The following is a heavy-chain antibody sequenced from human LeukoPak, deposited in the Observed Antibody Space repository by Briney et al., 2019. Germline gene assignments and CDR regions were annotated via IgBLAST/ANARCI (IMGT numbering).Heavy chain of an antibody. CDR3: ARDDTLPDNGLDA. Sequence: GGSLRLSCAASGFTFSSYEMNWVRQAPGKGLEWVSYISSSGSTIYYADSVKGRFTISRDNAKNSLYLQMNSLRAEDTAVYFCARDDTLPDNGLDAWGQGTMVTVSS. CDR2: ISSSGSTI. CDR1: GFTFSSYE. J-gene: IGHJ3*01. V-gene: IGHV3-48*03. D-gene: IGHD2-8*01.